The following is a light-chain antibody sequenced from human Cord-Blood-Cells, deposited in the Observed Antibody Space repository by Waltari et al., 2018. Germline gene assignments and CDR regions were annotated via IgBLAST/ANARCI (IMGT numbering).Light chain of an antibody. CDR3: QQSYSTPWT. Sequence: DIQMTQYPSSLSASVGDRVTITCRASQSISSYLNWYQQKPGKAHKLLIYAASSLQSGVPSRFSGSGSGTDFTLTISSLQPEDFATYYCQQSYSTPWTFGQGTKVEIK. CDR1: QSISSY. J-gene: IGKJ1*01. CDR2: AAS. V-gene: IGKV1-39*01.